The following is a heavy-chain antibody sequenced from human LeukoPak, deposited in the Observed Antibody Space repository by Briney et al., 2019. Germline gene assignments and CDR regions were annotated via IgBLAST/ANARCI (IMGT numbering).Heavy chain of an antibody. CDR1: GGSISSYY. CDR2: IYYTGST. V-gene: IGHV4-59*08. Sequence: PSETLSLTCTVSGGSISSYYWSWIRQPPGKGLEWIGYIYYTGSTNYNPSLKSRVTISVDTSKNQFSLKLNSVTAADTAVYYCARRRVGVISSYNWFDPWGQGTLVTVSS. CDR3: ARRRVGVISSYNWFDP. D-gene: IGHD3-16*02. J-gene: IGHJ5*02.